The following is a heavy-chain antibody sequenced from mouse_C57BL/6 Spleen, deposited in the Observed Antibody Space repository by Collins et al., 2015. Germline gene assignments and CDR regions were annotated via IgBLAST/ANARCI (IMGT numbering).Heavy chain of an antibody. V-gene: IGHV9-1*02. J-gene: IGHJ4*01. CDR1: GYTFTNYG. CDR2: INTYTGEP. Sequence: QIQLVQSGPELKKPGETVKISCKASGYTFTNYGMNWVKQAPGKGLKWMGWINTYTGEPTYADDFKGRFAFSLETSASTAYLQINNLKNEDMATYFCARKYGNYYAMDYWGQGTSVTVSS. CDR3: ARKYGNYYAMDY. D-gene: IGHD2-10*02.